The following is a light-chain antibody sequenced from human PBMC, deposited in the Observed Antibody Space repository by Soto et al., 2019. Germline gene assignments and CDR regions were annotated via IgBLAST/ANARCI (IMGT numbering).Light chain of an antibody. J-gene: IGKJ2*01. V-gene: IGKV3-11*01. Sequence: EIVLTQSPATLSLSPGERATLSCRASQSVSSYLAWYQQQPGQAPTLLIYDASNRATGIPARFSGSGSGTDFTLTISSLEPQDFAVYYCQQRSNWPPKYTFGQGTQLEIK. CDR2: DAS. CDR3: QQRSNWPPKYT. CDR1: QSVSSY.